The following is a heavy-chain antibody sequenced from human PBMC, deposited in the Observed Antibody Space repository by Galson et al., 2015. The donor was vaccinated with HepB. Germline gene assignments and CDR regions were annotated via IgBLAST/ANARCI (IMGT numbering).Heavy chain of an antibody. CDR2: ISIDGTRE. D-gene: IGHD2-15*01. Sequence: SLRLSCAASGFTFRTYVVHWIRQAPGKGLEWVAVISIDGTREYYADSVKGRFTVSRDNSRDTLYLQMNSLRPEDTAVYYCARDRYCSGGSCSPGPPFDYWGQGTLVTVSS. CDR1: GFTFRTYV. J-gene: IGHJ4*02. V-gene: IGHV3-30-3*01. CDR3: ARDRYCSGGSCSPGPPFDY.